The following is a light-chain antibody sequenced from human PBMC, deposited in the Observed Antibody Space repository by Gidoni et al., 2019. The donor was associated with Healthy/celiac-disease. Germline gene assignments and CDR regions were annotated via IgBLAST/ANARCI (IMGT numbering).Light chain of an antibody. CDR1: QSISSY. CDR2: AAS. V-gene: IGKV1-39*01. CDR3: QQSYSTAIT. J-gene: IGKJ5*01. Sequence: IQMPHSPSSLSASVGDRVTITCRASQSISSYLNWYQQKPGKAPKLLIYAASTLQSGVPSRFIGSGSGTDFTLTISNLQPDDFATYYCQQSYSTAITFGQGTRLEIK.